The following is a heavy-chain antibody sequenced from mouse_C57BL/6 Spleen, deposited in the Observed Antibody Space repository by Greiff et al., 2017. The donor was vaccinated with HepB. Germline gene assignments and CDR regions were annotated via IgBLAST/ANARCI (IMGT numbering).Heavy chain of an antibody. CDR1: GFSLTSYG. CDR3: ARHEGYDYDSYAMDY. D-gene: IGHD2-4*01. CDR2: IWSDGST. J-gene: IGHJ4*01. Sequence: VQGVESGPGLVAPSQSLSITCTVSGFSLTSYGVHWVRQPPGKGLEWLVVIWSDGSTTYNSALKSRLSISKDNSKSQVFLKMNSLQTDDTAMYYCARHEGYDYDSYAMDYWGQGTSVTVSS. V-gene: IGHV2-6-1*01.